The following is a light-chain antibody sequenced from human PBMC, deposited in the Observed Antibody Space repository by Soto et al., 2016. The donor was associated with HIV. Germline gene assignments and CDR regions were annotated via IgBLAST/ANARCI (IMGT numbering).Light chain of an antibody. CDR2: DDT. J-gene: IGLJ1*01. V-gene: IGLV3-21*03. CDR1: NIGSKS. Sequence: SYVLTQLPSVSVAPGKTARITCGGNNIGSKSVHWYQQKPGQAPVLVVYDDTDRPSGIPERFSGSNSGNTATLTISRVEAGDEADYSCQVWDSSSDHYVFGTGTKVTVL. CDR3: QVWDSSSDHYV.